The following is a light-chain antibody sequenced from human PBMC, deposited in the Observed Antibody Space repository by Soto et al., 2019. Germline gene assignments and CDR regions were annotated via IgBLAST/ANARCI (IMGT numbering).Light chain of an antibody. J-gene: IGKJ5*01. CDR3: QQRSNWPQIT. CDR1: QSITSY. CDR2: DVS. Sequence: VFTQSAATLSLSPGEGDPLSCRARQSITSYLAWYQQKPGQAPRLLIYDVSNRATGIPARFSGSGSGTDFTLTISSLEPEDFAVYYCQQRSNWPQITFGQGTRLEIK. V-gene: IGKV3-11*01.